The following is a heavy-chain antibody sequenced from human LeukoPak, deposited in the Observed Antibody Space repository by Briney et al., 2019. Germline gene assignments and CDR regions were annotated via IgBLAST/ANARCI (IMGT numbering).Heavy chain of an antibody. J-gene: IGHJ4*02. Sequence: ASVKVSCKASGYTFTGYYMHWVRQAPGQGLEWTGWINPNSGGTNYARNFQGRVTMTRDTSISTAYMELSGLRSDDTAIYYCERGKSPYYFDYWGQGTLVTVSS. CDR1: GYTFTGYY. CDR3: ERGKSPYYFDY. V-gene: IGHV1-2*02. CDR2: INPNSGGT.